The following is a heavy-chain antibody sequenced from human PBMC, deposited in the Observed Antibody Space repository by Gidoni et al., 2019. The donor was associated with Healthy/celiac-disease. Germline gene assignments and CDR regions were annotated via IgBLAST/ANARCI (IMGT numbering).Heavy chain of an antibody. D-gene: IGHD3-22*01. CDR1: GGSFSGYY. CDR2: INHSEST. V-gene: IGHV4-34*01. Sequence: QVQLQQWGAGLLKPSETLSLTCAVYGGSFSGYYWCWIRQPPGQGLEWVGDINHSESTNNNPTLKSRVTISVDTSKNQFSLKLSSVTAADTAVYYCARGRNRVVVIYGDWGQGTLVTVSS. J-gene: IGHJ4*02. CDR3: ARGRNRVVVIYGD.